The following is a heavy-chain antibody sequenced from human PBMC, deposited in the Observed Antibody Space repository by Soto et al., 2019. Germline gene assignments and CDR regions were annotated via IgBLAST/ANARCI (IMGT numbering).Heavy chain of an antibody. CDR3: ARDLSNTWSFDY. D-gene: IGHD6-13*01. CDR1: GFTFSNFG. V-gene: IGHV3-30*03. CDR2: ISYDASNK. Sequence: HVQLVESGGGVVQPGRSLRLSCAASGFTFSNFGMHWVRQAPGKGLEWVALISYDASNKYYAGSVKGRITVSRDNSKNTLYLQMDSLRAEDTAVYYCARDLSNTWSFDYWGQGTLVTVSS. J-gene: IGHJ4*02.